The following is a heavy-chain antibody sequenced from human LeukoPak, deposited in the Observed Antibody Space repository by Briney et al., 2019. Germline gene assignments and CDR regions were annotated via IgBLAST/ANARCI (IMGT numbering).Heavy chain of an antibody. J-gene: IGHJ4*02. CDR3: VRVGSVAGSDYLDY. CDR2: SRNKAKSYTT. Sequence: GRSLRLSCAVSGFTFSDHFLDWVRQAPGKGLEWVGRSRNKAKSYTTEYATAVKGRFTISRDESQNSMNLQMNRLKTDDTAVYYCVRVGSVAGSDYLDYWGQGTLVTVSS. D-gene: IGHD6-19*01. V-gene: IGHV3-72*01. CDR1: GFTFSDHF.